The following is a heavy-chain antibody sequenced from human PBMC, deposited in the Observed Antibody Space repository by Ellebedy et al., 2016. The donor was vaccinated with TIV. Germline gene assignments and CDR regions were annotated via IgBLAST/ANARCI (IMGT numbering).Heavy chain of an antibody. V-gene: IGHV1-24*01. CDR1: GYTLTELS. Sequence: ASVKVSXXVSGYTLTELSMHWVRQAPGKGLEWMGGFDPEDGETIYAQKFQGRVTMTEDTSTDTAYMELSSLRSEDTAVYYCATDQWLVPRNAFDIWGQGTMVTVSS. CDR3: ATDQWLVPRNAFDI. J-gene: IGHJ3*02. D-gene: IGHD6-19*01. CDR2: FDPEDGET.